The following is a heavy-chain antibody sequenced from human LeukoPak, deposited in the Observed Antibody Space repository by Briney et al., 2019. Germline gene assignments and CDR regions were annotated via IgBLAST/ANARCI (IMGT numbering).Heavy chain of an antibody. CDR1: GFTFRVHW. Sequence: GGTLRLSCAASGFTFRVHWMSWVRQAPGKGLEWVANIKPDGTEKDYADSVKGRFTISRDNAKNSLYLQMNSLRAEDTGEYYCATHYSGGGQGTLVTVSS. CDR3: ATHYSG. CDR2: IKPDGTEK. V-gene: IGHV3-7*05. J-gene: IGHJ4*02. D-gene: IGHD6-19*01.